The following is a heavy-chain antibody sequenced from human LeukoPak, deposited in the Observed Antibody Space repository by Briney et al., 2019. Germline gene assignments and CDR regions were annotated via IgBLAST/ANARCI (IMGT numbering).Heavy chain of an antibody. J-gene: IGHJ5*02. CDR3: ARDGTVTAGPFDP. CDR1: GFTFSSFG. V-gene: IGHV3-33*08. CDR2: IWYDGSNK. D-gene: IGHD4-17*01. Sequence: GGYLRLSCAASGFTFSSFGMHWLRQAPGKGLEWVAFIWYDGSNKYYADSVKGRFTISRDNSKNTLYLQMNSLTAEDTAVYYCARDGTVTAGPFDPWGGGTLVTVSS.